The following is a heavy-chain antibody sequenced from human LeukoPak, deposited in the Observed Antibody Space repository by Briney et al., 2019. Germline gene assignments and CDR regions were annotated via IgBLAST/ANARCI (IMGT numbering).Heavy chain of an antibody. CDR2: INPNSGGT. CDR1: GYTFTAYY. D-gene: IGHD3-9*01. V-gene: IGHV1-2*02. Sequence: ASVKVSCKASGYTFTAYYMHWVRQAPGQGLEWMGWINPNSGGTNYAQKFQGRVTMTRDTSISTAHMELSRLRSDDTAVYYCARSYYDILTGVINWFDPWGQGTLVTVSS. CDR3: ARSYYDILTGVINWFDP. J-gene: IGHJ5*02.